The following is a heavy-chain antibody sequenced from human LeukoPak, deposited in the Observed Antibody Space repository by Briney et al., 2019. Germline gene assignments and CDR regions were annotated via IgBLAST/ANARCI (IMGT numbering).Heavy chain of an antibody. CDR2: ISSDGSNK. V-gene: IGHV3-30-3*01. D-gene: IGHD6-6*01. CDR1: GFTFSIYA. Sequence: GRSLRLPCAASGFTFSIYAMHWVRQAPGKGLEWVAFISSDGSNKYYVDSVKGRFTISRDNSKNTLYLQLNRLRDEDTAVYYCDPHDSSSHFWGQGTLVTVSS. CDR3: DPHDSSSHF. J-gene: IGHJ4*02.